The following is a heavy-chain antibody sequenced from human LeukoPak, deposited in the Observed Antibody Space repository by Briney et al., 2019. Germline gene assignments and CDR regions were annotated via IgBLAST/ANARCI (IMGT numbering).Heavy chain of an antibody. Sequence: GASVKVSCKASGGTFSSYAISWVRQAPGQGLEWMGIINPSGGSTSYAQKFQGRVTMTRDTSTSTVYMELSSLRSEDTAVYYCARVSGSSWYYFDYWGQGTLVTVSS. CDR1: GGTFSSYA. D-gene: IGHD6-13*01. CDR2: INPSGGST. V-gene: IGHV1-46*01. CDR3: ARVSGSSWYYFDY. J-gene: IGHJ4*02.